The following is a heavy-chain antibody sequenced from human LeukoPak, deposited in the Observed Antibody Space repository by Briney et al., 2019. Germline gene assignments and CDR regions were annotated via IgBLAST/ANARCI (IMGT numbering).Heavy chain of an antibody. CDR2: IWYDRSNK. V-gene: IGHV3-33*01. D-gene: IGHD2-15*01. J-gene: IGHJ4*02. CDR3: ARSRAILPRFDY. CDR1: GFTFSSYG. Sequence: PGGSLRLSCAASGFTFSSYGMHWVRQAPGKGLEWVAVIWYDRSNKYYADSVKGRFTISRDNSKNTLYLQMNSLRAEDTAVYYCARSRAILPRFDYWGQGTLVTVSS.